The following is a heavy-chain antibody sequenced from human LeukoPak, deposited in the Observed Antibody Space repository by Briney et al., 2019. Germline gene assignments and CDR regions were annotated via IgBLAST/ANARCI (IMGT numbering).Heavy chain of an antibody. CDR2: IYTSGST. V-gene: IGHV4-4*07. CDR3: ARVSSWYNWFDP. CDR1: GGSISSYY. D-gene: IGHD6-13*01. Sequence: SETLSLTCTVSGGSISSYYWSWIRLPAGKGLEWIGRIYTSGSTNYNPSLKSRVTMSVDTSKNQFSLKLSSVTAADTAVYYCARVSSWYNWFDPWGQGTLVTVSS. J-gene: IGHJ5*02.